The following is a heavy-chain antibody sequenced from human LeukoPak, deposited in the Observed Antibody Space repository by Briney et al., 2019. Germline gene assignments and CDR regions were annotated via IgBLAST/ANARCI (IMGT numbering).Heavy chain of an antibody. D-gene: IGHD3-10*01. V-gene: IGHV3-23*01. CDR2: ISDTGRLS. J-gene: IGHJ4*02. Sequence: PGGSLRLSCAASGFTFSSSAMSWVRQAPGKGLEWVAAISDTGRLSYCADSVNGRFTISRDNSKNTLYLQMNSLRAEDTAIYYCAKWEGDSGSRVFDCWGQGTLVTVSS. CDR1: GFTFSSSA. CDR3: AKWEGDSGSRVFDC.